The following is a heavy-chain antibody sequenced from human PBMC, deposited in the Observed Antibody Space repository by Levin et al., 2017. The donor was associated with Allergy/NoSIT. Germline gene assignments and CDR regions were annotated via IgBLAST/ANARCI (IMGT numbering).Heavy chain of an antibody. CDR3: AKDSNVLRFLEWLLEYYFDY. V-gene: IGHV3-53*01. CDR2: IYSGGNT. CDR1: GFTVSSNY. Sequence: GGSLRLSCAASGFTVSSNYMNWVRQAPGKGLEWVSIIYSGGNTYYADSVKGRFTISRDNSKNTLYLQMNSLRAEDTAVYYCAKDSNVLRFLEWLLEYYFDYWGQGTLVTVSS. J-gene: IGHJ4*02. D-gene: IGHD3-3*01.